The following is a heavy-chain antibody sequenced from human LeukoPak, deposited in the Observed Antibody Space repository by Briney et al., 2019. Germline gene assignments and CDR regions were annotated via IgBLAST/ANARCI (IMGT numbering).Heavy chain of an antibody. V-gene: IGHV1-46*01. CDR2: INPSGGST. CDR1: GYTLTSYY. CDR3: ARSEYQLQTDY. D-gene: IGHD2-2*01. J-gene: IGHJ4*02. Sequence: GASVKVSCKASGYTLTSYYMHWVRQAPGQGLEWMGIINPSGGSTSYAQKFQGRVTMTRDTSTSTVYMELSSLRSEDTAVYYCARSEYQLQTDYWGQGTLVTVSS.